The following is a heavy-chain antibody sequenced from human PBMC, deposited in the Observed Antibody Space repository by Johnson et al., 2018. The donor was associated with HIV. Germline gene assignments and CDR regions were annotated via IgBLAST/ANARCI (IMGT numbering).Heavy chain of an antibody. J-gene: IGHJ3*02. CDR3: ARGHSDLVTASDI. D-gene: IGHD2-21*02. CDR2: IRGRGGSI. V-gene: IGHV3-23*04. CDR1: GFTFDDYT. Sequence: MLLVESGGGVVRPGGSLRLSCAASGFTFDDYTMSWVRQAPGKGPEWVSRIRGRGGSIFYADSVKGRFTISRDNSKNTLYLQMNSLRADDTAVYHCARGHSDLVTASDIWGHGTMVTVSS.